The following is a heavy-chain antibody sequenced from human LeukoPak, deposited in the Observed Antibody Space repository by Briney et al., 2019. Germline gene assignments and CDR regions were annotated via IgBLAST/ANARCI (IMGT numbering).Heavy chain of an antibody. CDR3: ARLHTYYYDSSGYYLTETHDY. D-gene: IGHD3-22*01. V-gene: IGHV1-2*02. J-gene: IGHJ4*02. CDR2: INPNSGGT. Sequence: ASVKVSCKASGYTFTGYYMHWVRQAPGQGLEWMGWINPNSGGTNYAQKFQGRVTMTRDTSISTAYMELSRLRSDDTAVYCCARLHTYYYDSSGYYLTETHDYWGQGTLVTVSS. CDR1: GYTFTGYY.